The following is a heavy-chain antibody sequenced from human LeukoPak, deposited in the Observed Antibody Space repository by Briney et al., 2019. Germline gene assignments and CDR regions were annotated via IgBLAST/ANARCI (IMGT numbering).Heavy chain of an antibody. V-gene: IGHV4-34*01. J-gene: IGHJ3*02. D-gene: IGHD2-15*01. CDR3: ARCIGGIDAFDI. CDR1: GGSFSGYY. CDR2: INHSGST. Sequence: PSETLSLTCAVYGGSFSGYYWSWIRQPPGXXLEWIGEINHSGSTNYNPSLKSRVTISVDTSKNQFSLKLSSVTAADTAVYYCARCIGGIDAFDIWGQGTMVTVSS.